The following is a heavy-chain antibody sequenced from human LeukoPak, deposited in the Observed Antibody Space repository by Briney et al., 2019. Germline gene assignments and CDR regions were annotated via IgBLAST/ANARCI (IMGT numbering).Heavy chain of an antibody. D-gene: IGHD3-3*01. CDR3: AKETRNDFWSGPYGCDI. CDR1: GYTFTSYD. Sequence: ASVKVSCKASGYTFTSYDINWVRQATGQGLEWMGWMNPNSGNTGYAQKFQGRVTMTRNTSISTAYMELSSLRSEDTAVYYCAKETRNDFWSGPYGCDIWGQGTMVTVSS. J-gene: IGHJ3*02. V-gene: IGHV1-8*01. CDR2: MNPNSGNT.